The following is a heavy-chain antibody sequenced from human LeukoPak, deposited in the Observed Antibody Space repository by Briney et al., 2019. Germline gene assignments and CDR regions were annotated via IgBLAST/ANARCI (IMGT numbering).Heavy chain of an antibody. J-gene: IGHJ1*01. V-gene: IGHV3-30*18. Sequence: GTSLRLSCAASGFTFSSYGMHWVRQAPGKGLELVSVISNDGSKKYYVDSVKGRFTISRDNSKNTLSLQMNSLRAEDTALYYCAKDLTDLALAGPEYFQDWGQGTLVTVSS. CDR3: AKDLTDLALAGPEYFQD. D-gene: IGHD6-19*01. CDR2: ISNDGSKK. CDR1: GFTFSSYG.